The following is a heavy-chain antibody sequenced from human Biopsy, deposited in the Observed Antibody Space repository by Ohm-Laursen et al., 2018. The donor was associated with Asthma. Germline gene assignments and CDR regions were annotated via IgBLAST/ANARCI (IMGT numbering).Heavy chain of an antibody. V-gene: IGHV3-30*03. J-gene: IGHJ6*02. D-gene: IGHD2-8*01. Sequence: SSLRLSCAASGFVFSQCGMHWVRQGPGKGLEWVALVSSDGHNKYYEDSVKGRFTISRDNSRSTLNLQMNSVRPDDTAVYFCARERAGVLGSYNGMDVWGPGTTVSVSS. CDR1: GFVFSQCG. CDR3: ARERAGVLGSYNGMDV. CDR2: VSSDGHNK.